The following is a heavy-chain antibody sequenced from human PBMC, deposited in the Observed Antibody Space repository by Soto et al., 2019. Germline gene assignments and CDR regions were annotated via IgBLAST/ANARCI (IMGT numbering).Heavy chain of an antibody. CDR3: ARGFVLENYYYYGMDV. J-gene: IGHJ6*02. D-gene: IGHD2-8*01. V-gene: IGHV4-39*01. CDR1: GGSISSSSYY. Sequence: ETLSLTCTVSGGSISSSSYYWCWIRQPPGKGLEWIGSIYYSGSTYYNPSLKSRVTISVDTSKNQFSLKLSSVTAADTAVYYCARGFVLENYYYYGMDVWGQRTTVTVSS. CDR2: IYYSGST.